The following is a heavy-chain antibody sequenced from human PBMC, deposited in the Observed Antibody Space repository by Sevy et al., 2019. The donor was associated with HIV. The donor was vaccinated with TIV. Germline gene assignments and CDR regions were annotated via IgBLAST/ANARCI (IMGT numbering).Heavy chain of an antibody. CDR1: GFSLSTSGVG. CDR2: IFWNDDK. J-gene: IGHJ4*02. CDR3: AYIPTTAYYDY. D-gene: IGHD4-17*01. Sequence: SGPTLVKPTQTLTLTCSFSGFSLSTSGVGVGWIRQPPGKALEWLALIFWNDDKRYSPSLKSRLTITKDTSKNQVVLTMTNMDPVDTATYYCAYIPTTAYYDYWGQGTLVTVSS. V-gene: IGHV2-5*01.